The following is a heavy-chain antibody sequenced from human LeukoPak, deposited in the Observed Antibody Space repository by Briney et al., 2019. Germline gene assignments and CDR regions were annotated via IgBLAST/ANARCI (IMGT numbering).Heavy chain of an antibody. CDR2: ISVSGTTI. Sequence: PGGSLRLSCAGSGFTFSDSYMSSIRQAPGKGLEWGSYISVSGTTIYYAASVKGRFTISRDKAKNSLYLQMNSLRAEDTAVYYCAREVSYQQRSYNIDVWGKGTTVTVSS. D-gene: IGHD2-2*01. V-gene: IGHV3-11*01. J-gene: IGHJ6*03. CDR1: GFTFSDSY. CDR3: AREVSYQQRSYNIDV.